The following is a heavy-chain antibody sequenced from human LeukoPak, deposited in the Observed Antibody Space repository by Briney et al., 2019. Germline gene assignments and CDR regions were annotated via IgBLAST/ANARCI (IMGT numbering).Heavy chain of an antibody. CDR1: GYSFTNYW. CDR3: ARHSDSVDYYDSSGYYGY. V-gene: IGHV5-51*01. D-gene: IGHD3-22*01. J-gene: IGHJ4*02. Sequence: GESLKISCKGSGYSFTNYWIAWVRQMPGKGLEWMGIIYPSDSNTRYSPSFQGQVTISADKSISTAYLQWSSLKASDTAMYYCARHSDSVDYYDSSGYYGYWGQGTLVTVSS. CDR2: IYPSDSNT.